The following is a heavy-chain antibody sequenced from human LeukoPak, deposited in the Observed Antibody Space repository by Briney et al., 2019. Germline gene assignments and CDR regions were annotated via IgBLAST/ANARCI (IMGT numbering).Heavy chain of an antibody. V-gene: IGHV4-4*07. CDR1: GGSISSYY. CDR3: ARDNDQAVWFDP. D-gene: IGHD1-1*01. Sequence: SETLSLTCTVSGGSISSYYWSWIRQPAGKELEWIGRIYTSGSTNYNPSLKSRVTMSVDTSKNQFSLKLSSVTAADTAVYYCARDNDQAVWFDPWGQGTLVTVSS. J-gene: IGHJ5*02. CDR2: IYTSGST.